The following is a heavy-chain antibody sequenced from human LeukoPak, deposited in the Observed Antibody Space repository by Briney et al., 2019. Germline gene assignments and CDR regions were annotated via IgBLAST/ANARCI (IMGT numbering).Heavy chain of an antibody. J-gene: IGHJ4*02. CDR2: ISYDGSNK. Sequence: SGGSLRLSCAASGFTFSVYYMSWIRQAPGKGLEWVAVISYDGSNKYYADSVKGRFTISRDNSKNTLYLQMNSLRAEDTAVYYCAKSARGRFLEWLLWDWGQGTLVTVSS. CDR1: GFTFSVYY. CDR3: AKSARGRFLEWLLWD. V-gene: IGHV3-30*18. D-gene: IGHD3-3*01.